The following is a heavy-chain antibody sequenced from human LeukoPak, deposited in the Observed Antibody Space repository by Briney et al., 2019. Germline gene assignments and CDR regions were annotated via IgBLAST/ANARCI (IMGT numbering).Heavy chain of an antibody. V-gene: IGHV3-30-3*01. Sequence: GRSLRLSCAASGFTFSSYAMHWVRQAPGKGLEWVAVISYDGSNKYYADSVKGRFTISRDNSKNTLYLQMNSLRAEDTAVYYCARVPNPLYSGSYYDYFQHWGQGTLVTVSS. D-gene: IGHD1-26*01. J-gene: IGHJ1*01. CDR1: GFTFSSYA. CDR3: ARVPNPLYSGSYYDYFQH. CDR2: ISYDGSNK.